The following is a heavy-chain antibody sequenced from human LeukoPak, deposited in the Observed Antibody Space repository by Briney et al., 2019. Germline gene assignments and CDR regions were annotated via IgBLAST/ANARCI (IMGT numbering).Heavy chain of an antibody. V-gene: IGHV4-59*01. Sequence: SETLSLTCTVSGGSISSYYWSWIRQPPGKGREWIGYIYYSGSTNYNPSLKSRVTISVDTSKNQFSLKLSSVTAADTAVYYCARDGSGYDYGFDYWGQGTLVTVSS. J-gene: IGHJ4*02. CDR1: GGSISSYY. D-gene: IGHD5-12*01. CDR3: ARDGSGYDYGFDY. CDR2: IYYSGST.